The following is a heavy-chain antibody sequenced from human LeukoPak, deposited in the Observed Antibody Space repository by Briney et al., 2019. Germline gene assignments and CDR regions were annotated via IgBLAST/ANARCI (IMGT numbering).Heavy chain of an antibody. J-gene: IGHJ4*02. CDR3: ARGRELFRENYYYGSGRRYYFDY. D-gene: IGHD3-10*01. V-gene: IGHV4-34*01. CDR2: INHSEST. CDR1: GGYFSGYY. Sequence: RPSETLSLTCAVYGGYFSGYYWSWIRQPPGKGLEWIGKINHSESTNYNPSLKSRVTISVDTSKNQFSLKLSSVTAADTAVYYCARGRELFRENYYYGSGRRYYFDYWGQGTLVTVSS.